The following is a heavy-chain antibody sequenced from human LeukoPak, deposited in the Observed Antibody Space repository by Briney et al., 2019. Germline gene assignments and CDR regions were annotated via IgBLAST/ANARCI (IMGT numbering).Heavy chain of an antibody. CDR2: IYSGGST. CDR1: GFTVSSNY. V-gene: IGHV3-53*01. Sequence: GGSLRLSCAASGFTVSSNYMSWVRQAPGKGLEWVSVIYSGGSTYYADSVKGRFTISRDNSKNTLYLQTNSLRAEDTAVYYCARVRYYGSGSYSENWFDPCGQGTLVTVSS. D-gene: IGHD3-10*01. CDR3: ARVRYYGSGSYSENWFDP. J-gene: IGHJ5*02.